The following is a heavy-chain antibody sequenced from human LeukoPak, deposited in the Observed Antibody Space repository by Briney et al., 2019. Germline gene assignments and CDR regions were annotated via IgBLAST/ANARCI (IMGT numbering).Heavy chain of an antibody. D-gene: IGHD2-15*01. J-gene: IGHJ4*02. CDR1: GFAVGNNY. V-gene: IGHV3-53*01. Sequence: GGSLRLSCAASGFAVGNNYMSWVRQAPGKGLEWVSLIYSGGNTYYADSVKGRFTISRDTSKNTLYLQMNSLRVEDTAVYYCAGDVLDSGGYLNPSQYWGQGTLVTVSS. CDR3: AGDVLDSGGYLNPSQY. CDR2: IYSGGNT.